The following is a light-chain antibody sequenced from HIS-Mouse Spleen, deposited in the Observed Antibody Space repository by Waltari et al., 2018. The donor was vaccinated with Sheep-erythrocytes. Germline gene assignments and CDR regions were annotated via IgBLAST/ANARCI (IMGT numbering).Light chain of an antibody. CDR2: EVS. J-gene: IGLJ3*02. CDR3: SSYAGSNNWV. Sequence: QSALTQPPSASGSPGQSVTIPCTGTSSDVGGHNDVSWYQQHPGKAPKLMIYEVSKRPSGVPDRFSGSKSGNTASLTVSGLQAEDEADYYCSSYAGSNNWVFGGGTKLTVL. V-gene: IGLV2-8*01. CDR1: SSDVGGHND.